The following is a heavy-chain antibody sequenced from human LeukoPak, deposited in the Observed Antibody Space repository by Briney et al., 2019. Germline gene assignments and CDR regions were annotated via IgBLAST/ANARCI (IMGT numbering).Heavy chain of an antibody. Sequence: SETLSLTCAVSGGSISGSNWWSWVRQAPGKGLEWIGEIYHSGSTNYNPSLKSRVTISVDTSKNQFSLKLSSVTAADTAVYYCAALGAATHNYWGQGTLVTVSS. CDR3: AALGAATHNY. J-gene: IGHJ4*02. CDR2: IYHSGST. CDR1: GGSISGSNW. D-gene: IGHD3-16*01. V-gene: IGHV4-4*02.